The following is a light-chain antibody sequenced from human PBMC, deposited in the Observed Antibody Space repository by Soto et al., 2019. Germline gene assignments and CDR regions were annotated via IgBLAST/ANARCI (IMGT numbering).Light chain of an antibody. CDR1: SSNIRSNA. CDR3: AAWDDSLNGDG. CDR2: SNN. V-gene: IGLV1-44*01. J-gene: IGLJ1*01. Sequence: QSVLTQPPSASGTPGQRVTISCSGSSSNIRSNAVNWYQQLPGTAPKLLIYSNNQRPSGVPDRFSGSKSGTSASLAISGLQSGDEADYYCAAWDDSLNGDGFATGTKVTVL.